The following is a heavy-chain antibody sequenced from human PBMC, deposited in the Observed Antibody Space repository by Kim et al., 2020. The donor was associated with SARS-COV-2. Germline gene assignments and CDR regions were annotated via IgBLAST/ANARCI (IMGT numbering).Heavy chain of an antibody. CDR3: AKGVGVPAAKYYYYYYGMDV. V-gene: IGHV3-23*01. CDR1: GFTFSSYA. CDR2: ISGSGGST. J-gene: IGHJ6*02. Sequence: GGSLRLSCAASGFTFSSYAMSWVRQAPGKGLEWVSAISGSGGSTYYADSVKGRFTISRDNSKNTLYLQMNSLRAEDTAVYYCAKGVGVPAAKYYYYYYGMDVWGQGTTVTVSS. D-gene: IGHD2-2*01.